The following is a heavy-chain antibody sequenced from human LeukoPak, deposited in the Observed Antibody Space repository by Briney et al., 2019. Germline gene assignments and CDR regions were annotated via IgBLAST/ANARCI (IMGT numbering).Heavy chain of an antibody. J-gene: IGHJ4*02. CDR1: GYSCTDYC. CDR3: ARNRWMDY. D-gene: IGHD1-1*01. CDR2: INPNSGT. V-gene: IGHV1-2*02. Sequence: GAAVEVSLKASGYSCTDYCMHWERKARGQGLEWMGWINPNSGTNYAQKFQGRVTMTRDTSISTAYMELTRLTSDDTAVYYCARNRWMDYCGQGTLVTVSS.